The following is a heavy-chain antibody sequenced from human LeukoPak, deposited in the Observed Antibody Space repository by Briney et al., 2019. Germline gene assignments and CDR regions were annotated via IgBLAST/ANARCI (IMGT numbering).Heavy chain of an antibody. D-gene: IGHD1-1*01. V-gene: IGHV3-48*04. CDR2: SSTVTGNI. CDR3: ATTGNFYDMDV. J-gene: IGHJ6*03. CDR1: GFAFFSTS. Sequence: SGGSLRLSCVASGFAFFSTSIHWVRQAPGKGLEWLSYSSTVTGNIYYADSVKGRFTISRDNAKSSLNLQMSSLRAEDTAVYFCATTGNFYDMDVWGKGTTVTVSS.